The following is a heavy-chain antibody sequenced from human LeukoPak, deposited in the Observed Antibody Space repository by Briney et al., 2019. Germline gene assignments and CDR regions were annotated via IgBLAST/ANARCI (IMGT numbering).Heavy chain of an antibody. D-gene: IGHD6-13*01. CDR3: ARGLAGYSSSWYLGRYNWFDP. V-gene: IGHV4-39*07. J-gene: IGHJ5*02. Sequence: SETLSLTCTVSGGSISSSSYYWGWIRQPPGKGLEWIGSIYYSGSTNYNPSLKSRVTISVDTSKNQFSLKLSSVTAADTAVYYCARGLAGYSSSWYLGRYNWFDPWGQGTLVTVSS. CDR2: IYYSGST. CDR1: GGSISSSSYY.